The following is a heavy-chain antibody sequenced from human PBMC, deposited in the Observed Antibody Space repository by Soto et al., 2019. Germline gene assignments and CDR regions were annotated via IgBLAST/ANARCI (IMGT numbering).Heavy chain of an antibody. CDR3: ATSTIQSPTYYYYGMDI. V-gene: IGHV1-24*01. Sequence: ASVKVSCKASGYTFTSYDINWVRQAPGKGLEWMGGFDPEDGETIYAQKFQGRVTMTEDTSTDTAYMELSSLRSEDTAVYYCATSTIQSPTYYYYGMDIWGQGTTVTVSS. CDR2: FDPEDGET. J-gene: IGHJ6*02. CDR1: GYTFTSYD.